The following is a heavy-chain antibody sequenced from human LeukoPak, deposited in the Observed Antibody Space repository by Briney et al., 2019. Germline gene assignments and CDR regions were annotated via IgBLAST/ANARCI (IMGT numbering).Heavy chain of an antibody. Sequence: GGSLRLSCAASGFTFSSYWMSWVRQAPGKGLEWVANIKEDGSEKYYADSVKGRFTISRDNAKNSLYLQMNSLRAEDTAVYYCARRYCGGDCHSPYFDYWGQGTLVTVSS. CDR1: GFTFSSYW. D-gene: IGHD2-21*02. V-gene: IGHV3-7*01. CDR3: ARRYCGGDCHSPYFDY. CDR2: IKEDGSEK. J-gene: IGHJ4*02.